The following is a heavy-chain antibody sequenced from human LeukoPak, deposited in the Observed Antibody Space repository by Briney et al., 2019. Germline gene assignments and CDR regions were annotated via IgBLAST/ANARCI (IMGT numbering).Heavy chain of an antibody. CDR2: ISYDGSNK. Sequence: PGRSLRLSCAASGFTFSSYGMHWVRQAPGKGLEWVAVISYDGSNKYYADSVKGRFTISRDNSKNTLYLQMNSLRAEDTAVYYCAKDGQVEMASARLYYFDYWGQGTLVTVSS. D-gene: IGHD5-24*01. V-gene: IGHV3-30*18. CDR1: GFTFSSYG. J-gene: IGHJ4*02. CDR3: AKDGQVEMASARLYYFDY.